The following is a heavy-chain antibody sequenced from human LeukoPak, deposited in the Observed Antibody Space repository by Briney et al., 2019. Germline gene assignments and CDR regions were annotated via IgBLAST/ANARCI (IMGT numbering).Heavy chain of an antibody. CDR3: ARGYNSSWYYFDY. CDR1: GFTLSSYA. J-gene: IGHJ4*02. Sequence: GGSLRLSCAASGFTLSSYAMHWVRQAPGKGLEWVAVISYDGSNKYYADSVKGRFTISRDNSKNTLYLQMNSLRAEDTAVYYCARGYNSSWYYFDYWGQGTLVTVSS. D-gene: IGHD6-13*01. V-gene: IGHV3-30*04. CDR2: ISYDGSNK.